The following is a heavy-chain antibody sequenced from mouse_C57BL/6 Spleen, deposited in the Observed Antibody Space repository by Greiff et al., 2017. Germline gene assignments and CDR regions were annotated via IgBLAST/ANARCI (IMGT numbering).Heavy chain of an antibody. CDR2: IRLKSDNYAT. J-gene: IGHJ3*01. D-gene: IGHD2-5*01. CDR3: TSNYVAWFAD. Sequence: EVQVVESGGGLVQPGGSMKLSCVASGFTFSNYWMNWVRQSPEQGLEWVAQIRLKSDNYATHYAESVKGRFTISRDDSKSSVYLQMNNLRAEDTGIYYSTSNYVAWFADWGQGTLVTVSA. CDR1: GFTFSNYW. V-gene: IGHV6-3*01.